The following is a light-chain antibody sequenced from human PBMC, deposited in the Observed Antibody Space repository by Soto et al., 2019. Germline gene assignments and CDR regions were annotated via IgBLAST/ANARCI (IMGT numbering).Light chain of an antibody. J-gene: IGKJ5*01. V-gene: IGKV1-39*01. CDR1: QNINNY. CDR2: AAS. Sequence: DIQMTQSPSSLSASVGDRVTITCRASQNINNYLNWYQQKPGKAPKLLIYAASSLQTGVPSRFSGSGSGTDFTLTISSLQPEDFATYYCQQSYNTPITFGQGTRWRL. CDR3: QQSYNTPIT.